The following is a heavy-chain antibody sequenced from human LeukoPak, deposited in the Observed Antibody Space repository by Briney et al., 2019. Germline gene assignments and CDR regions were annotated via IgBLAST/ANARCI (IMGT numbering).Heavy chain of an antibody. V-gene: IGHV3-13*01. J-gene: IGHJ4*02. D-gene: IGHD3-10*01. CDR1: GFTFRNYA. CDR2: IVIGGDT. CDR3: ARGEFYGSGSYLFDY. Sequence: GGSLRLSCGASGFTFRNYAMHWVRQAAGKGLEWVSTIVIGGDTYYPDSVKGRFTISRENAKNSLYLQMNSLRAGDTAVYYCARGEFYGSGSYLFDYWGQGTLVTVSS.